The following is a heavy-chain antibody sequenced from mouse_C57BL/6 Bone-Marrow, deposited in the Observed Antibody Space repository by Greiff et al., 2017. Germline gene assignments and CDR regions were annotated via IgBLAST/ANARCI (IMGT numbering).Heavy chain of an antibody. D-gene: IGHD4-1*01. CDR1: GYTSTDYN. V-gene: IGHV1-18*01. J-gene: IGHJ4*01. CDR2: INPNNGGT. Sequence: EVQLQQSGPELVKPVASVKIPCKASGYTSTDYNMDWVKQSHGKSLEWIGDINPNNGGTIYNQKFKGKATLTVDKSSSTAYMELRSLTSEDTAVYYWARYWGRYAMDYWGQGTSVTVSS. CDR3: ARYWGRYAMDY.